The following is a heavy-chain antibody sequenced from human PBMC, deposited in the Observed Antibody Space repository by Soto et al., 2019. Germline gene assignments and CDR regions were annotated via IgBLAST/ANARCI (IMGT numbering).Heavy chain of an antibody. Sequence: EVQLVESGGGLVKPGGSLRLSCAASGFTFSSYSMNWVRQAPGKGLEWVSSISSSSSYIYYADSVKGRFTISRDNAKKSLYLQMNSLRAEDTAVYYCARRGAADGRSWFDPWGQGTLVTVSS. V-gene: IGHV3-21*01. CDR3: ARRGAADGRSWFDP. CDR1: GFTFSSYS. J-gene: IGHJ5*02. CDR2: ISSSSSYI. D-gene: IGHD6-13*01.